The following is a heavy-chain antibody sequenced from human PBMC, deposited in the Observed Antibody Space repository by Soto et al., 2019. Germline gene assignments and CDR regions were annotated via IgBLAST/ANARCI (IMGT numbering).Heavy chain of an antibody. D-gene: IGHD4-17*01. V-gene: IGHV1-8*01. CDR2: MNPNSGNT. J-gene: IGHJ6*03. Sequence: QVQLVQSGAEVKKPGASVKVSCKASGYTFTSYDINWVRQATGQGLEWMGWMNPNSGNTGYAQKFQGRVTMTRNTSISTAYMELSSLRSKDMAVYYCARDCGDYVGGYYMDVWGKGTTVNVSS. CDR1: GYTFTSYD. CDR3: ARDCGDYVGGYYMDV.